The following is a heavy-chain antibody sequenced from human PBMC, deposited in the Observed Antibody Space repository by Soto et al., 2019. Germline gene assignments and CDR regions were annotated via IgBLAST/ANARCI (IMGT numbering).Heavy chain of an antibody. V-gene: IGHV3-15*01. Sequence: GGSLRLSCAASGFTFSNAWMSWVRQAPGKGLEWVGRIKSKTDGGTTDYAAPVKGRFTISRDDSKNTLYLQMNSLKTEDTAVYYCTTEPDCSGGSCYYYYGMDVWGQGTTVTVSS. D-gene: IGHD2-15*01. CDR3: TTEPDCSGGSCYYYYGMDV. CDR1: GFTFSNAW. J-gene: IGHJ6*02. CDR2: IKSKTDGGTT.